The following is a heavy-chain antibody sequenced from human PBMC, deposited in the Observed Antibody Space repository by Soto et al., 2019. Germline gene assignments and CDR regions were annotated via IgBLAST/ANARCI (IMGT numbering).Heavy chain of an antibody. D-gene: IGHD3-10*01. CDR3: ARENYYALDY. CDR1: SGSISSYN. V-gene: IGHV4-59*01. CDR2: INYSGST. Sequence: SETLSLTCTVSSGSISSYNLNWVRQPPGKGLEWIGFINYSGSTHYNPSLKSRVTISLDTSKNQFSLKLNSVTAADTAVYYCARENYYALDYWGPGTLVTVSS. J-gene: IGHJ4*02.